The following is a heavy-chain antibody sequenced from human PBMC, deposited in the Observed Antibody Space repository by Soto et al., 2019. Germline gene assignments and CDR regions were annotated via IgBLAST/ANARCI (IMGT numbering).Heavy chain of an antibody. V-gene: IGHV1-69*13. J-gene: IGHJ6*02. CDR1: GGTFSSYA. CDR2: IIPIFGTA. D-gene: IGHD1-26*01. CDR3: VVGAVYYYYYGMDV. Sequence: SVKVSCKASGGTFSSYAISWVRQAPGQGLEWMGGIIPIFGTANYAQKFQGRVTITADESTSTAYMELSSLRSEDTAVYYCVVGAVYYYYYGMDVWGQGTTVTVSS.